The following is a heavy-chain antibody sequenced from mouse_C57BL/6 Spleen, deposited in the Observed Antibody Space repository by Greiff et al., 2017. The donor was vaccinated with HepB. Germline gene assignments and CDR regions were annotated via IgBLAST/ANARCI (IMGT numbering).Heavy chain of an antibody. Sequence: VQLQQSGAELVRPGSSVKLSCKASGYTFTSYWMHWVKQRPIQGLEWIGNIDPSDSETHYNQKFKDKATLTVDKSSSTAYMQLSSLTSADSAVYYCAREDYYGSSYGGFAYWGQGTLVTVSA. V-gene: IGHV1-52*01. D-gene: IGHD1-1*01. CDR1: GYTFTSYW. CDR2: IDPSDSET. CDR3: AREDYYGSSYGGFAY. J-gene: IGHJ3*01.